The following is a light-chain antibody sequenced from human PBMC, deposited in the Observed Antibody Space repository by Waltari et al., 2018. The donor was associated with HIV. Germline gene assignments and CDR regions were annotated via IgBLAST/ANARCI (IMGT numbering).Light chain of an antibody. CDR3: AAWDDSLSGWV. CDR2: DVT. J-gene: IGLJ3*02. CDR1: SSDVGAYNY. Sequence: QSALTQPPSASGSPGQSVTISCTGTSSDVGAYNYVSWFQQHPGKAPKLMIYDVTKRPSGVPDRFSGSKSGNTASLTVSGLQAEDEADYYCAAWDDSLSGWVFGGGTKLTVL. V-gene: IGLV2-8*01.